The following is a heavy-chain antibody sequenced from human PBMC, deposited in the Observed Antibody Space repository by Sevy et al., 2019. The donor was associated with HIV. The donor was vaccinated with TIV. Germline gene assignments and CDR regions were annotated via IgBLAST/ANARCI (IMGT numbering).Heavy chain of an antibody. J-gene: IGHJ6*03. CDR1: GFIFSNYA. CDR2: ISYDGNIK. D-gene: IGHD2-21*01. Sequence: GGSLRLSCAASGFIFSNYATHWVRQAPGKGLVWVAVISYDGNIKYYADSVKGRFTISRDNSKNTLYLQMNSLRAEDTAVYYCARGNSRYHYYYMDVWGKGTTVTVSS. CDR3: ARGNSRYHYYYMDV. V-gene: IGHV3-30-3*01.